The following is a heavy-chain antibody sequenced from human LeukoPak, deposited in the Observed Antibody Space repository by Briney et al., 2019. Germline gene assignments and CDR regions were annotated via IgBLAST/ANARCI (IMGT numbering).Heavy chain of an antibody. V-gene: IGHV3-21*01. Sequence: GGSLRLSCAASGFTFSSYSMNWVRQAPGKGLEWVSYISSSSSYIYYADSVKGRFTISRDNAKNSLYLQMNSLRAEDTAVYYCARDGGCCSAAAPENWFAPWGQGTLVTVSS. D-gene: IGHD6-13*01. CDR2: ISSSSSYI. CDR3: ARDGGCCSAAAPENWFAP. J-gene: IGHJ5*02. CDR1: GFTFSSYS.